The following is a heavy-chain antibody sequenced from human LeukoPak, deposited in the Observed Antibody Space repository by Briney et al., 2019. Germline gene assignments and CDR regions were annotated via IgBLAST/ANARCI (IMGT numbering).Heavy chain of an antibody. CDR1: GFTFSSYA. V-gene: IGHV3-30*04. CDR3: ARDPEASGCSGGSCYSEYYFDY. D-gene: IGHD2-15*01. J-gene: IGHJ4*02. CDR2: ISYDGSNK. Sequence: GRSLRLSCAASGFTFSSYAMRWVRQAPGKGLEWVAVISYDGSNKYYADSVKGRFTISRDNSKNTLYLQMNSLRAEDTAVYYCARDPEASGCSGGSCYSEYYFDYWGQGTLVTVSS.